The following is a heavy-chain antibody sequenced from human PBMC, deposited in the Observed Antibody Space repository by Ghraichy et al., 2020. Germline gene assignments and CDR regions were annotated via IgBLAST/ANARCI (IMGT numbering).Heavy chain of an antibody. D-gene: IGHD3-3*01. V-gene: IGHV3-21*06. CDR2: ISSSGDYI. CDR3: ARELYPHQSHDFWSGYSHYFYGMDV. Sequence: RGSLRLSCAASKFTFSSFTLNWVRQTPGKGLEWVSSISSSGDYIYYADSVRGRFTTSRDNAKNSLFLRMDSLRAEDTAVYYCARELYPHQSHDFWSGYSHYFYGMDVWGQGTTVTVSS. CDR1: KFTFSSFT. J-gene: IGHJ6*02.